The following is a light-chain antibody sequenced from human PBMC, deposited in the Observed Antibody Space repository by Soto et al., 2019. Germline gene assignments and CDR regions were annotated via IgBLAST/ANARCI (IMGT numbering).Light chain of an antibody. Sequence: QSVSESPGKTVTISCTRSSGSIASNYVQWYQQRPGSAPTTVIYEDNQRPSGVPDRFSGSIDSSSNSASLTISGLKTEDEADYYCQSYDSSNPYVVFGGGTKVTVL. J-gene: IGLJ2*01. CDR1: SGSIASNY. V-gene: IGLV6-57*03. CDR2: EDN. CDR3: QSYDSSNPYVV.